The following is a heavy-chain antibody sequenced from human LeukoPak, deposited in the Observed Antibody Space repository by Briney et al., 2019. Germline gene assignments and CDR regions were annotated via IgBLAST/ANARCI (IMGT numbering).Heavy chain of an antibody. CDR1: GGSISSGSYY. Sequence: SETLSLTCTVSGGSISSGSYYWNWIRQPAGKGLEWIGRLYTSGSTNYNPSLKSRVTISVDTSKNQFSLKLSSVTAADTAVYYCASSVGGWLQFDYWGQGTLVTVSS. V-gene: IGHV4-61*02. J-gene: IGHJ4*02. CDR3: ASSVGGWLQFDY. CDR2: LYTSGST. D-gene: IGHD5-24*01.